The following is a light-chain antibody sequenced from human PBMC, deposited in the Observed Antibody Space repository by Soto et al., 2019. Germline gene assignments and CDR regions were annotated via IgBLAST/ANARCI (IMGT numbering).Light chain of an antibody. V-gene: IGKV1-39*01. CDR1: QSISSY. CDR2: AAS. Sequence: DIQMTQSPSSLSASVGDRVTITCRASQSISSYLNWYQQKPGKAPKLLIYAASSLQSGVPSRFSGSGSGTDFTLTISILQPEDFATYYCQQLNSYRTFGQGTKVDIK. J-gene: IGKJ1*01. CDR3: QQLNSYRT.